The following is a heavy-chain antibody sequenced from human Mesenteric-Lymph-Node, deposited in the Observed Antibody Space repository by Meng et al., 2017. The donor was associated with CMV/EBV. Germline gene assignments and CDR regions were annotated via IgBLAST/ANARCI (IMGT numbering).Heavy chain of an antibody. Sequence: GESLKISCTASGFTLSNYEMNWVRQAPGKGLEWVGRIRSKANSYATAYAASVKGRFTISRDDSKNTAYLQMNSLKTEDTAVYYCVVGARGYYFDYWGQGTLVTVSS. V-gene: IGHV3-73*01. CDR3: VVGARGYYFDY. CDR1: GFTLSNYE. D-gene: IGHD1-26*01. J-gene: IGHJ4*02. CDR2: IRSKANSYAT.